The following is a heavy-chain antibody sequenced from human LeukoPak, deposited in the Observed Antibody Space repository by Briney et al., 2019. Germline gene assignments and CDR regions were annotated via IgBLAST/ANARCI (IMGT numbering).Heavy chain of an antibody. V-gene: IGHV4-39*02. CDR3: AGDVTESGLLWFGELSSWFDP. J-gene: IGHJ5*02. Sequence: TSETLSLTCTVSGGSISSSSYYWGWIRQPPGKGLEWIGSIYYSGSTYYYPSRKSRVTISVDTSKNQFSLKPSSATAADTAVDYCAGDVTESGLLWFGELSSWFDPWGQGTLVTVSS. D-gene: IGHD3-10*01. CDR1: GGSISSSSYY. CDR2: IYYSGST.